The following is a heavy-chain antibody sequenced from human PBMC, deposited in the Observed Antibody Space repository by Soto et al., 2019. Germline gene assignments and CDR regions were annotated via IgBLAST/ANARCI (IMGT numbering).Heavy chain of an antibody. D-gene: IGHD4-4*01. CDR1: GGSISSGGYY. J-gene: IGHJ4*02. CDR3: ARVRDDYSNFHFDY. CDR2: IYYSGST. V-gene: IGHV4-31*03. Sequence: SETLSLTCTVSGGSISSGGYYWSWIRQHPGKGLEWIGYIYYSGSTYYNPSLKSRVTISVDTSKNQFSLKLSSVTAADTAVYYCARVRDDYSNFHFDYWGQGTLVTVSS.